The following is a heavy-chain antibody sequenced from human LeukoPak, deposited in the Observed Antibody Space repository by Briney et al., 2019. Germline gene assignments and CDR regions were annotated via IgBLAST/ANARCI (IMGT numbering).Heavy chain of an antibody. J-gene: IGHJ5*02. CDR3: ASGPAPDPHSGYDSWWFDP. Sequence: GASVKVSCKASGGTFSSYAISWVRQAPGQGLEWMGGIIPIFGTANYAQKFQGRVTITTDESTSTAYMELSSLRSEDTAVYYCASGPAPDPHSGYDSWWFDPWGQGTLVTVSS. CDR1: GGTFSSYA. D-gene: IGHD5-12*01. CDR2: IIPIFGTA. V-gene: IGHV1-69*05.